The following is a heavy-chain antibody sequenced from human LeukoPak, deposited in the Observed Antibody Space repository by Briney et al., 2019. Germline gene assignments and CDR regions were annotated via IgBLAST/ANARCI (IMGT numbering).Heavy chain of an antibody. CDR3: TRDRIDYGDYVDY. CDR1: GFTFSSYG. CDR2: IRYDGSNK. V-gene: IGHV3-30*02. Sequence: PGGSLRLSCAASGFTFSSYGMHWVRQAPGKGLEWVAFIRYDGSNKYYADSVKGRFSISRDNSKNTLYLQINSLRAEDTAVYYCTRDRIDYGDYVDYWGQGTLVTVSS. J-gene: IGHJ4*02. D-gene: IGHD4-17*01.